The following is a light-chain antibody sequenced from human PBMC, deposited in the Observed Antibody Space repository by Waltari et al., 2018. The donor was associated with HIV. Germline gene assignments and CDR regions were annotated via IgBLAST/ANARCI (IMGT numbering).Light chain of an antibody. Sequence: SYELTQPPSVSVSPGQTARITCSGDALPKQYAYWYQQKPGQAPVLVIYEDSGRPSGIPERFSGSSSGTTVTLTISGVQAEDEADYYCQSADSSGMGYVVFGGGTKLTVL. CDR3: QSADSSGMGYVV. V-gene: IGLV3-25*03. CDR2: EDS. J-gene: IGLJ2*01. CDR1: ALPKQY.